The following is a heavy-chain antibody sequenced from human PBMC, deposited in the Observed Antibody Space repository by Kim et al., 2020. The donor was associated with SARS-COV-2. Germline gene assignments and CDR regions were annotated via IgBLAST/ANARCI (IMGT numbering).Heavy chain of an antibody. J-gene: IGHJ2*01. Sequence: ASVKVSCKVSGYTLTELSMHWVRQAPGKGLEWMGGFDPEDGERIYAQKFQGRVTMTEDTSTDTAYMELSSLRSEDTAVYYCATTSPTRHYWYFDLWGRGTLVTVSS. CDR2: FDPEDGER. CDR1: GYTLTELS. CDR3: ATTSPTRHYWYFDL. D-gene: IGHD4-17*01. V-gene: IGHV1-24*01.